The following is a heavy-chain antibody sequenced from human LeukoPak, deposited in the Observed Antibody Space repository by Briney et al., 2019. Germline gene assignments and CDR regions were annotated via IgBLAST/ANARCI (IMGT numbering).Heavy chain of an antibody. CDR3: ASFYDSSGYYYFDY. J-gene: IGHJ4*02. D-gene: IGHD3-22*01. CDR1: GFTFSNYW. CDR2: ISSSSSYI. Sequence: PGGSLRLSCAASGFTFSNYWMHWVRPAPGKGLEWVSSISSSSSYIYYADSVKGRFTISRDNAKNSLYLQMNSLRAEDTAVYYCASFYDSSGYYYFDYWGQGTLVTVSS. V-gene: IGHV3-21*01.